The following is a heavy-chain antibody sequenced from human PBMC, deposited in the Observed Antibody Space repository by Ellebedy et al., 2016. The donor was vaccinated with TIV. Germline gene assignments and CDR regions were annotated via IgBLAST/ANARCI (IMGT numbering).Heavy chain of an antibody. Sequence: GESLKISCAASGFTFTPYSMNWVRQAPGKGLEWVSYISHSSLTIYYADYVKGRFTISRDNAENSLYLQMSSLGAEDTAMYYCAREMAWGNERVNDALDIWGQGTMVTVSP. CDR3: AREMAWGNERVNDALDI. CDR1: GFTFTPYS. CDR2: ISHSSLTI. V-gene: IGHV3-48*04. D-gene: IGHD3-10*01. J-gene: IGHJ3*02.